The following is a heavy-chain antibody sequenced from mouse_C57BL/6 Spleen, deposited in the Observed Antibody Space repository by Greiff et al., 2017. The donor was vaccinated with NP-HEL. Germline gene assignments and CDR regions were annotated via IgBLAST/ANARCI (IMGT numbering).Heavy chain of an antibody. CDR3: ARSEGYDACSGFAY. Sequence: VQLQQPGAELVKPGASVKLSCKASGYTFTSYWMHWVKQRPGQGLEWIGMIHPNSGSTNYNEKFKSKATLTVDKSSSTAYMQLSSLTSEDSAVYYCARSEGYDACSGFAYWGQGTLVTVSA. V-gene: IGHV1-64*01. D-gene: IGHD2-2*01. CDR2: IHPNSGST. CDR1: GYTFTSYW. J-gene: IGHJ3*01.